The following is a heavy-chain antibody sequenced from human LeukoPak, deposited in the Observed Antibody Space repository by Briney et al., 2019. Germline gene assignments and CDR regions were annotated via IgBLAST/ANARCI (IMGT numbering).Heavy chain of an antibody. Sequence: SETLSLTCSVSGGSISNYYWSWIRQPPGKGLEYIGYSYYSGSTDYNPSLKSRVTISVDTSKNQFSLMLTSVTAADSAVYYCARQSISSRRAFDIWGQGTMVTVSS. J-gene: IGHJ3*02. CDR3: ARQSISSRRAFDI. V-gene: IGHV4-59*08. CDR1: GGSISNYY. D-gene: IGHD6-6*01. CDR2: SYYSGST.